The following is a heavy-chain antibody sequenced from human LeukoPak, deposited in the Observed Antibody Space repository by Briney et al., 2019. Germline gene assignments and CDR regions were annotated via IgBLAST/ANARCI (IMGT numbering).Heavy chain of an antibody. D-gene: IGHD2-2*01. CDR3: ASDCSSTSCHST. Sequence: SETLSLTCAVYGGSVSGYYWSWIRQPPGKGLEWIGEINHSGSTNYNPSLKSRVTISVDTSKDQFSLKLSSVTAADTAVYYCASDCSSTSCHSTWGHGTLVTVSS. CDR2: INHSGST. J-gene: IGHJ5*01. V-gene: IGHV4-34*01. CDR1: GGSVSGYY.